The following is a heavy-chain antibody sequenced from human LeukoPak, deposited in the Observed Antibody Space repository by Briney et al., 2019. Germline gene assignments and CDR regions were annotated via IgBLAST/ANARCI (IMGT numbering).Heavy chain of an antibody. V-gene: IGHV3-23*01. CDR1: GFTFSSYA. Sequence: PGGSLRLSCAASGFTFSSYAMSWVRQAPGKGLEWVSAISGSGGSTYYADSVKGRFTISRDNSKNTLYLQMNSLRAEDTAVYYCARGGRGYDSSGYRVDYWGQGTLVTVSS. CDR3: ARGGRGYDSSGYRVDY. J-gene: IGHJ4*02. CDR2: ISGSGGST. D-gene: IGHD3-22*01.